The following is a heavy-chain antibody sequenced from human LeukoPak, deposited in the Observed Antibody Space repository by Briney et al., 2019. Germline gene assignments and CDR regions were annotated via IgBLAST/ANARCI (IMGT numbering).Heavy chain of an antibody. CDR2: ISGSGGST. Sequence: GGSLRLSYAASGFTFSSYAMSWVRQAPGKGLEWVSAISGSGGSTYYADSVKGRFTISRDNSKSTLYLQMNSLRAEDTAVYYCAKQNEARRYFDYWGQGTLVTVSS. CDR3: AKQNEARRYFDY. D-gene: IGHD1-1*01. V-gene: IGHV3-23*01. CDR1: GFTFSSYA. J-gene: IGHJ4*02.